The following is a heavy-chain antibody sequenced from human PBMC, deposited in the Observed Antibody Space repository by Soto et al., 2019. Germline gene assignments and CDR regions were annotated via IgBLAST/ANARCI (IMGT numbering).Heavy chain of an antibody. CDR2: ISGSGGST. CDR3: AKVQSGYYYYYGMDV. D-gene: IGHD3-3*01. Sequence: GGSLRLSCAASGFTFRSYAMSWVRQAPGRGLEWVSAISGSGGSTYYADSVKGRFTISRDNSKNTLYLQMSSLRAEDTAVYYCAKVQSGYYYYYGMDVWGQGTTVTVSS. V-gene: IGHV3-23*01. CDR1: GFTFRSYA. J-gene: IGHJ6*02.